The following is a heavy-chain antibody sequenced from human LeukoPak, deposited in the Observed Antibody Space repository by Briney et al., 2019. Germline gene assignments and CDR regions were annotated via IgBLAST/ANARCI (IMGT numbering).Heavy chain of an antibody. Sequence: GGSLRLSCAASGFTFDDYAMHWVRQAPGKSLEWVSLISWDGGSTYYADSVNGRFAISRDNSKNSLYLQMNSLRPEDTALYYCAKEAHGYNYYFDYWGQGTLVTVSS. CDR3: AKEAHGYNYYFDY. CDR1: GFTFDDYA. V-gene: IGHV3-43D*03. CDR2: ISWDGGST. D-gene: IGHD5-24*01. J-gene: IGHJ4*02.